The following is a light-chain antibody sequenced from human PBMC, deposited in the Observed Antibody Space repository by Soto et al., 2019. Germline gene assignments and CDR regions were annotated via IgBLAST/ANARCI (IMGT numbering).Light chain of an antibody. V-gene: IGKV3-15*01. Sequence: EIVMTQSPATLSVSPGDQATLSCRASQSVSSNLAWYQQKPGQAPRLLIYDASRRATGIPASFSGSGSGTEFTLTISSLQSEDFAVYYCQQYNNWPLTFGGGTRVESK. CDR2: DAS. CDR3: QQYNNWPLT. CDR1: QSVSSN. J-gene: IGKJ4*01.